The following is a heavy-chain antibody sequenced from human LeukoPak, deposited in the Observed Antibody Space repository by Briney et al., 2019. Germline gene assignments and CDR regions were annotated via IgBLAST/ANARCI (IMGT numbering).Heavy chain of an antibody. CDR1: GGSISSYY. Sequence: SETLSLTCTVSGGSISSYYWSWIRQPPGKGLEWIGYIYYSGSTNYNPSLKSRVTISVDTSKNQFSLKLSSVTAADTAVYYCAREGLIPHWGQGTLVTVSS. CDR2: IYYSGST. V-gene: IGHV4-59*01. CDR3: AREGLIPH. J-gene: IGHJ4*02.